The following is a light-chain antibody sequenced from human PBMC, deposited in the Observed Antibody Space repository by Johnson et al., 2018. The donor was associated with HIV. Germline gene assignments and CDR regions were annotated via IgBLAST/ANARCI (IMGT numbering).Light chain of an antibody. V-gene: IGLV1-51*01. Sequence: QLVLTQPPSVSAAPGQEVTISCSGSYSNIGSNYVSWYQQLPGTAPKLLIYDDNKRPSRIPDRFSGSTSGTSATLGLTGLQTGDEADFYCGAWDSSLSAYVFGSGTKVTVL. J-gene: IGLJ1*01. CDR3: GAWDSSLSAYV. CDR2: DDN. CDR1: YSNIGSNY.